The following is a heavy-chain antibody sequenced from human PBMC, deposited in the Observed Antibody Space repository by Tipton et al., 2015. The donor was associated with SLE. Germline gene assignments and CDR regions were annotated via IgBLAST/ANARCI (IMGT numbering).Heavy chain of an antibody. D-gene: IGHD6-13*01. CDR2: IFYSGST. J-gene: IGHJ6*03. V-gene: IGHV4-59*12. CDR1: GGSISNYY. CDR3: ARDGGGYSSSWYYYYYYMDV. Sequence: TLSLTCTVSGGSISNYYWNWIRQPPGKGLEWIGYIFYSGSTNYNPSLKSRVTISVDTSKNQFSLKLNSVTAADTAVYYCARDGGGYSSSWYYYYYYMDVWGKGTTVTVSS.